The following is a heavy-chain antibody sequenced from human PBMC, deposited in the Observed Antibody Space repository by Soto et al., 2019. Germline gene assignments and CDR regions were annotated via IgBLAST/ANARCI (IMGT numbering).Heavy chain of an antibody. CDR2: IDPSDSYT. D-gene: IGHD3-22*01. V-gene: IGHV5-10-1*01. Sequence: GESLKISCKGSGYSFTSYWISWVRQMPGKGLEWMGRIDPSDSYTNYSPSFQGHVTISADKSISTAYLQWSSLKASDTAMYYCARQPNTYSYDSSGARGGDYWGQGTLVTV. CDR3: ARQPNTYSYDSSGARGGDY. CDR1: GYSFTSYW. J-gene: IGHJ4*02.